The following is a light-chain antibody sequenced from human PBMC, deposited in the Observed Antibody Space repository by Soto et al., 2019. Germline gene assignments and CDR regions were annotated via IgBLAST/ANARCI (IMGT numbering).Light chain of an antibody. Sequence: EIVMTQSPATLSVSPGGRATLSCRASQSVSSNLAWYQQKPGQAPRLLIYGASTRATGFPARFSGSGSGTEFTLTISSLQSEDFAVYYCQQYGSSGTFGQGTKVEIK. CDR2: GAS. V-gene: IGKV3-15*01. CDR1: QSVSSN. J-gene: IGKJ1*01. CDR3: QQYGSSGT.